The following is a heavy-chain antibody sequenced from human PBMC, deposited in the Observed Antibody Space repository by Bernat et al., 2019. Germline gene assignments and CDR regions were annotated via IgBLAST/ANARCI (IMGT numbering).Heavy chain of an antibody. CDR1: GGSISSSSYY. V-gene: IGHV4-39*07. CDR2: IYYSGST. Sequence: QLQLQESGPGLVKPSETLSLTCTVSGGSISSSSYYWGWIRQPPGKGLEWIGSIYYSGSTNYNPSLKSRVTISVDKSKNQFSLKLSSVTAADTAVYYCARVTYYYGSGRENWFDPWGQGTLVTVSS. D-gene: IGHD3-10*01. CDR3: ARVTYYYGSGRENWFDP. J-gene: IGHJ5*02.